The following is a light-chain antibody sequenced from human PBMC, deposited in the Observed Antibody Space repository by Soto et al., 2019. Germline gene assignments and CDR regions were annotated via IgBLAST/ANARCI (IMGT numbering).Light chain of an antibody. CDR1: QDISKY. CDR3: QQYDQLPIT. V-gene: IGKV1-33*01. Sequence: DIQITQSASSLPASVGDTVTISCQASQDISKYLNWFQQKPGKAPKLLIYDVFNVETGVPSRFSGRGSGTDFTLIISNLQPEDFATYYCQQYDQLPITFGGGTKVDIK. CDR2: DVF. J-gene: IGKJ4*01.